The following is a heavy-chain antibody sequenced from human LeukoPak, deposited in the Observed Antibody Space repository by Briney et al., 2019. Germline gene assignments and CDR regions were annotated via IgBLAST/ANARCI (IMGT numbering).Heavy chain of an antibody. CDR3: ARVGGVLDY. Sequence: SETLSLTCTVSGGSVSSGSYYWSWIRQPPGKGLEWIGYIYYSGSTNYNPSLKSRVTISVDTSKNQFSLKLSSVTAADTAVYYCARVGGVLDYWGQGTLVTVSS. D-gene: IGHD2-8*02. V-gene: IGHV4-61*01. J-gene: IGHJ4*02. CDR2: IYYSGST. CDR1: GGSVSSGSYY.